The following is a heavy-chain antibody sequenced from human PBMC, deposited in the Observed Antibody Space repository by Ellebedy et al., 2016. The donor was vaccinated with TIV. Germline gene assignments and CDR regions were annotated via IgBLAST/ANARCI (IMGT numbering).Heavy chain of an antibody. Sequence: MPSETLSLTCTVSGGSISSYSWSWIRQPPGKGLEWIGYISYTGNTNYNPSLKSRVTVSVDKSKNQFSLKVNSVTAADTAVYYCARKVPAPTTVPPNWYFDLWGRGTLVTVSS. V-gene: IGHV4-59*01. CDR2: ISYTGNT. CDR3: ARKVPAPTTVPPNWYFDL. D-gene: IGHD4-17*01. CDR1: GGSISSYS. J-gene: IGHJ2*01.